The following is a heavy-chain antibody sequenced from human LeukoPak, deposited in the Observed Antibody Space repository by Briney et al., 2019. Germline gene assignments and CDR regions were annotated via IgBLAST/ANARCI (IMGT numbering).Heavy chain of an antibody. CDR1: GGSITNYY. V-gene: IGHV4-59*01. CDR2: MYYSGGT. J-gene: IGHJ4*02. Sequence: PSETLSLTCAVSGGSITNYYWSWIRQSPGKGLEWIGYMYYSGGTNYNPSLKSRVTISVDTSNNQFSLKLRSVTAADTAVYFCARSPDYFDYWGPGTLVTVSA. CDR3: ARSPDYFDY.